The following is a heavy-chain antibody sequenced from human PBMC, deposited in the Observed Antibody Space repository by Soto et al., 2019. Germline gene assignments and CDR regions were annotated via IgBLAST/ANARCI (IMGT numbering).Heavy chain of an antibody. Sequence: GGSLRLSCAASGFTFSSYGMHWVRQAPGKGLEWVAVISYDGSNKYYADSVKGRFTISRDNSKNTPYLQMNSLRAEDTAVYYCARDPGWGHAYDIWGQGTMVTVSS. V-gene: IGHV3-30*03. J-gene: IGHJ3*02. D-gene: IGHD6-19*01. CDR3: ARDPGWGHAYDI. CDR1: GFTFSSYG. CDR2: ISYDGSNK.